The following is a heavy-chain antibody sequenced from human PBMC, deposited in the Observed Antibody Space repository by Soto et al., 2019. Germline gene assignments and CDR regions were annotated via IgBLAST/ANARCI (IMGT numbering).Heavy chain of an antibody. J-gene: IGHJ4*02. V-gene: IGHV3-30-3*01. CDR1: GFTFSSYA. D-gene: IGHD6-13*01. Sequence: QVQLVESGGGVVQPGRSLRLSCAASGFTFSSYAMHWVRQAPGKGLEWVAVISYDGSNKYYADSVKGRFTISRDNSKNTLYLQMNSLRAEDTAVYYCARDVSGSNRYSSSWYEVSLGYWGQGTLVTVSS. CDR3: ARDVSGSNRYSSSWYEVSLGY. CDR2: ISYDGSNK.